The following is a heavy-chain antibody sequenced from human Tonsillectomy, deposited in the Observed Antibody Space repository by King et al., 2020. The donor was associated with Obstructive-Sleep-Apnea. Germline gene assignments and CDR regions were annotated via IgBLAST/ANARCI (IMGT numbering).Heavy chain of an antibody. CDR3: AKDLRAARPVLGAEYFQH. J-gene: IGHJ1*01. CDR1: GFTFSSYG. V-gene: IGHV3-30*02. D-gene: IGHD6-6*01. CDR2: IRYDGSNK. Sequence: VQLVEYGGGVVQPGRSLRLSCAASGFTFSSYGMHWVRQAPGKGLEWVAFIRYDGSNKYYADSVKGRFTISRDNSKNTLYLQMNSLRAEDTAVYYCAKDLRAARPVLGAEYFQHWGQGTLVTVSS.